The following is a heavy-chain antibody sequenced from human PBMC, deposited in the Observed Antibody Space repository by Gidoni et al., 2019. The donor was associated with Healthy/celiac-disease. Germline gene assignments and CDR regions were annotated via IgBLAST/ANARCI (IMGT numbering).Heavy chain of an antibody. CDR3: ARDPSSGWYRYWYFDL. D-gene: IGHD6-19*01. CDR2: ISSSSSYI. J-gene: IGHJ2*01. Sequence: EVQLVESGGGLVKPGGSLRLACAASGFTFSSYSMNWVRQAPGKGLEWVSSISSSSSYIYYADSVKGRFTISRDNAKNSLYLQMNSLRAEDTAVYYCARDPSSGWYRYWYFDLWGRGTLVTVSS. V-gene: IGHV3-21*01. CDR1: GFTFSSYS.